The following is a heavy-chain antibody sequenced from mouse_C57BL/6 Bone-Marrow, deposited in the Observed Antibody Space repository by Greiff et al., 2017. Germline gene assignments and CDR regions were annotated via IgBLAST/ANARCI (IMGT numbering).Heavy chain of an antibody. D-gene: IGHD1-1*01. CDR3: ARHPRYYYCSFYAMDY. V-gene: IGHV5-15*01. CDR1: GFTFSDYG. CDR2: ISNLAYSI. J-gene: IGHJ4*01. Sequence: EVQLVESGGGLVQPGGSLKLSCAASGFTFSDYGMAWVRQAPRKGPEWVAFISNLAYSIYYADTVTGRFTISRENAKNTLYLEMSSLRSEDTAMYYCARHPRYYYCSFYAMDYWGQGTSVTVSS.